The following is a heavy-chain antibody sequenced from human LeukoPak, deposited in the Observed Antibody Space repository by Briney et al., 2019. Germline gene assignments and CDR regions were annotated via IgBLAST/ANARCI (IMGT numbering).Heavy chain of an antibody. D-gene: IGHD3-16*01. Sequence: GGSLRLSCAASGFTFSSYAMSWVRQAPGKGLEWVSAISGSGGSTYYADSVKGRFTISRDNSKNTLYLQMNSLRAEDTAVYYCAKGEGSYDSLTYYFDYWGRGTLVTVSS. J-gene: IGHJ4*02. CDR3: AKGEGSYDSLTYYFDY. V-gene: IGHV3-23*01. CDR1: GFTFSSYA. CDR2: ISGSGGST.